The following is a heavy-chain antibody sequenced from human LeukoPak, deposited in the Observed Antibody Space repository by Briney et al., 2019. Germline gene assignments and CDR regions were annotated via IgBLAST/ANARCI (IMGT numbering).Heavy chain of an antibody. J-gene: IGHJ3*02. CDR3: ARDSRLDVFDI. CDR1: RYSFTNYW. D-gene: IGHD6-13*01. Sequence: GESLKISCKGSRYSFTNYWIGWVLQMPGKGLEWMGIINPGDSETRYSPSFQGQVTISADKSISTAYLQWSSLKASDTAMYYCARDSRLDVFDIWGQGTMVTVSS. CDR2: INPGDSET. V-gene: IGHV5-51*01.